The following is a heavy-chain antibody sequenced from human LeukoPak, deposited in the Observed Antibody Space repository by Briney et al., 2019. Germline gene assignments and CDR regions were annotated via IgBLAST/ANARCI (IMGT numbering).Heavy chain of an antibody. J-gene: IGHJ4*02. CDR3: AKDYAVGSIDY. D-gene: IGHD3-16*01. V-gene: IGHV3-23*01. CDR1: GLTFSDYY. CDR2: ISRSREIT. Sequence: WSLRLSRASTGLTFSDYYISSIHQAPQKCLQWVSSISRSREITFSADSVRGRFTSYRDNPKNTVSLQMESLRAEDTALYYCAKDYAVGSIDYWGQGTLVTVSS.